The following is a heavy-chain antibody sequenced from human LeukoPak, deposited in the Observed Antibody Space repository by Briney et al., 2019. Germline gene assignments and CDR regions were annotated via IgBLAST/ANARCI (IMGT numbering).Heavy chain of an antibody. V-gene: IGHV3-20*04. CDR1: GFTFVDYG. D-gene: IGHD4-23*01. CDR3: ARADYGGNWGAFDI. Sequence: PGGSLRLSCAASGFTFVDYGMRSVRQAPGRGLERVSGINWNGGSTGYADSVKGRFTISRDNAKNSLDLQMNSLRAEDTALYYCARADYGGNWGAFDIWGQGTMVTVS. CDR2: INWNGGST. J-gene: IGHJ3*02.